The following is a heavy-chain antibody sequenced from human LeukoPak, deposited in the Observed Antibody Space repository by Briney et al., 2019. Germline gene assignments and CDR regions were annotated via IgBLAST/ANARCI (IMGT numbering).Heavy chain of an antibody. D-gene: IGHD1-26*01. Sequence: SETLSLTCAVSGYSISSGYYWGWIRQPPGEGLEWIGSIYHSGSTYYDPSLKSRVTISVDTSKNQFSLKLSSVTAADTAVYYCARAGWELDYWGQGTLVTVSS. J-gene: IGHJ4*02. CDR2: IYHSGST. CDR1: GYSISSGYY. V-gene: IGHV4-38-2*01. CDR3: ARAGWELDY.